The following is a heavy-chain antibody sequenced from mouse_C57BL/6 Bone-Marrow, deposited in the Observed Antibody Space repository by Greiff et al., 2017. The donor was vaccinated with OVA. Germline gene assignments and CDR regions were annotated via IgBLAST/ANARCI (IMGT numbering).Heavy chain of an antibody. Sequence: VQLQQSGAELVKPGASVKLSCTASGFNIKDYYMHWVKQRTEQGLEWIGRIDPEDGEPKYAPKFQGPATITADTSSNTAYRQLSSLTSDDTAVYYCDRSRSTMVTTGYWGQGTTLTVSS. D-gene: IGHD2-2*01. CDR3: DRSRSTMVTTGY. V-gene: IGHV14-2*01. CDR1: GFNIKDYY. CDR2: IDPEDGEP. J-gene: IGHJ2*01.